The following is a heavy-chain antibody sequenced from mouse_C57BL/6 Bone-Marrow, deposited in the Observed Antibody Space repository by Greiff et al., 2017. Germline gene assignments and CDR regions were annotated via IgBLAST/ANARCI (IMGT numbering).Heavy chain of an antibody. J-gene: IGHJ3*01. CDR2: FDPSDSYT. D-gene: IGHD3-2*02. Sequence: VQLQQPGAELVRPGTSVTLSCKASGYTFTSYWMHWVKQRPGQGLEWIGVFDPSDSYTNYNQKFKGKATLNVDTSSSTAYMQRRTWTSKDAEVYKSAREQHRHPWFADWGQGTLVTVSA. CDR3: AREQHRHPWFAD. V-gene: IGHV1-59*01. CDR1: GYTFTSYW.